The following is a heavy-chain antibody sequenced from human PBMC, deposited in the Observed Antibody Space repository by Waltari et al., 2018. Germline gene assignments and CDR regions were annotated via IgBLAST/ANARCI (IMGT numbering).Heavy chain of an antibody. CDR1: GYTFTSYP. D-gene: IGHD4-17*01. V-gene: IGHV1-3*01. CDR3: AKGTPVTTHFFDH. J-gene: IGHJ4*02. CDR2: INPDNGNT. Sequence: QVQLVQSGADVKKPGASVKVSCKPSGYTFTSYPINWVRQAPGQGLEWMGWINPDNGNTKYSQRCQGRVTFTRDTSASTAYMELNSLTSEDTAVYYCAKGTPVTTHFFDHWGQGTLVTVSS.